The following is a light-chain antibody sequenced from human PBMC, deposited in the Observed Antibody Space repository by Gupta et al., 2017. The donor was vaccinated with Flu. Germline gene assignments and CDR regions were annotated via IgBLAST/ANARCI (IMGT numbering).Light chain of an antibody. CDR3: QSYDSSLSAWV. J-gene: IGLJ3*02. CDR2: GNT. V-gene: IGLV1-40*01. CDR1: SSSIGAGYD. Sequence: QSVLTQPPSVSGAPGQRVTMSCTGSSSSIGAGYDVQWYQQRPGTVPNLLIYGNTNRPSGVPDRLSGSKSGISASLAITGLQAEDEADYYCQSYDSSLSAWVFGGGTKLTVL.